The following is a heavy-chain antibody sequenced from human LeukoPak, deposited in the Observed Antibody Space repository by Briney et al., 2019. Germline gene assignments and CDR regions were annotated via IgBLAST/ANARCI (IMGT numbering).Heavy chain of an antibody. CDR1: GFTVSSNY. CDR3: AKDPYSGSYWAY. CDR2: ISGNGGTT. J-gene: IGHJ4*02. V-gene: IGHV3-23*01. Sequence: PGGSLRLSCAASGFTVSSNYMSWVRQAPGKGLEWVSAISGNGGTTYYADSVKGRFTISRDNSKNTLYLQMNSLRAEDTAVYYCAKDPYSGSYWAYWGQGTLVTVSS. D-gene: IGHD1-26*01.